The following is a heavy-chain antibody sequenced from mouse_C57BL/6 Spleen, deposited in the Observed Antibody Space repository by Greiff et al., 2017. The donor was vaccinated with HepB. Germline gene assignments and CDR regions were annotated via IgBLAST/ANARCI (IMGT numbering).Heavy chain of an antibody. J-gene: IGHJ2*01. CDR1: GFTFSNYW. CDR2: IRLKSDNYAT. CDR3: TDYYGSSYEGFDY. V-gene: IGHV6-3*01. Sequence: EVKLVESGGGLVQPGGSMKLSCVASGFTFSNYWMNWVRQSPEKGLEWVAQIRLKSDNYATHYAESVKGRFTISRDDSKSSVYLQMNNLRAEDTGIYDGTDYYGSSYEGFDYWGQGTTLTVSS. D-gene: IGHD1-1*01.